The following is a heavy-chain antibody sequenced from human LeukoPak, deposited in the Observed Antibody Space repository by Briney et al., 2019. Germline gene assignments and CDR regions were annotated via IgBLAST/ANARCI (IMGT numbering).Heavy chain of an antibody. CDR3: ARQHSGLGGGFDP. J-gene: IGHJ5*02. CDR2: IYYSGST. V-gene: IGHV4-39*01. Sequence: PSETLSLTCTVSGGSISSSSYYWGWIRQPPGKGLEWIGSIYYSGSTYYNPSLKSRVTISVDTSKNQFSLKLSSVTAADTAVYYCARQHSGLGGGFDPWGQGTLVTVSS. CDR1: GGSISSSSYY. D-gene: IGHD6-19*01.